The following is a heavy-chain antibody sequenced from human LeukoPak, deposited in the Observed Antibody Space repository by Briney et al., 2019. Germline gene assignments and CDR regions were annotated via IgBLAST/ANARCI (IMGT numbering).Heavy chain of an antibody. Sequence: ASVKVSCKVSGYTLTELSMHWVRQAPGKGLEWMGGFDPEDGETIYAQKFQGRVTMTEDTSTDTAYMELSSLRSDDTAVYYCARDRGRYYDSRGFYWGYYFDSWGQGILVTVST. J-gene: IGHJ4*02. D-gene: IGHD3-22*01. CDR3: ARDRGRYYDSRGFYWGYYFDS. V-gene: IGHV1-24*01. CDR2: FDPEDGET. CDR1: GYTLTELS.